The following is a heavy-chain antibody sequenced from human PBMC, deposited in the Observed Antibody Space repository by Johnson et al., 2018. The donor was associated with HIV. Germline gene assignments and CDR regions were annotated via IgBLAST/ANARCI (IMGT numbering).Heavy chain of an antibody. Sequence: VQLVESGGGLIQPGGSLRLSCAASGFTFDDYALSWVRQAPGKGLEWVSGITWNGDSTGYADSVQGRFTISRDNSKNTLYLQMNSLRPEDTAVYYCARDGRDLVTRGSFDVWGQGTMVIVSS. CDR3: ARDGRDLVTRGSFDV. D-gene: IGHD3-9*01. V-gene: IGHV3-20*04. CDR1: GFTFDDYA. CDR2: ITWNGDST. J-gene: IGHJ3*01.